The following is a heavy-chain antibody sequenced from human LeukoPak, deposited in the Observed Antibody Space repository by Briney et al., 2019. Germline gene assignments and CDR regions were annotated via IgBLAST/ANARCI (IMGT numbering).Heavy chain of an antibody. CDR3: ARDVYCSSTSCYGAEYFQH. CDR1: GYTFTSYG. V-gene: IGHV1-18*01. J-gene: IGHJ1*01. D-gene: IGHD2-2*01. Sequence: ASVKVSCKASGYTFTSYGISWVRQAPGQGLEWMGWISADNGNTNYAQKLQGRVTMTTDTSTSTAYMELRSLRSDDTAVYYCARDVYCSSTSCYGAEYFQHWGQGTLVTVSS. CDR2: ISADNGNT.